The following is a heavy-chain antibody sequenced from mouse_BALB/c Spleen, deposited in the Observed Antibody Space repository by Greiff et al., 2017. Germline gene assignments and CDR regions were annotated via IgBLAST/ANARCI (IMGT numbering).Heavy chain of an antibody. CDR2: IWGDGST. Sequence: QVQLKESGPGLVAPSQSLSITCTVSGFSLTGYGVNWVRQPPGKGLEWLGMIWGDGSTDYTSALKSRLSISKDNSKSQVFLKMNSLQTEDTARYYCARDRGNVPLAYWGQGTLVTVSA. CDR1: GFSLTGYG. CDR3: ARDRGNVPLAY. V-gene: IGHV2-6-7*01. J-gene: IGHJ3*01. D-gene: IGHD1-1*02.